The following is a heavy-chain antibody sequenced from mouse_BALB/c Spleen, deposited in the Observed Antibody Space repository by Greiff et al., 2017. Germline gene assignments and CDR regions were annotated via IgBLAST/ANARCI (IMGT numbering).Heavy chain of an antibody. J-gene: IGHJ2*01. CDR3: ARGITPGYFDY. CDR1: GFTFSSYA. V-gene: IGHV5-6-5*01. CDR2: ISSGGST. Sequence: EVMLVESGGGLVKPGGSLKLSCAASGFTFSSYAMSWVRQTPEKRLEWVASISSGGSTYYSDSVKGRFTISRDNARNILYLQMSSLRSEDTAMYYCARGITPGYFDYWGQGTTLTVSS.